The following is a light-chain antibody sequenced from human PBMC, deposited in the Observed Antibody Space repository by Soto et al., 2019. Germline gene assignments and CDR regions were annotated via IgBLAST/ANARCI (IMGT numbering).Light chain of an antibody. Sequence: QSVLPQPASVSGSPGQSITIPCTGTSSDVGGYNHVSWYQLHPGKAPKLMVYEVSNRPSGVSNRFSGSKSGNTASLTISGLQAEDEADYYCFSYTSSTAYVFGTGTKVTVL. J-gene: IGLJ1*01. CDR2: EVS. V-gene: IGLV2-14*01. CDR1: SSDVGGYNH. CDR3: FSYTSSTAYV.